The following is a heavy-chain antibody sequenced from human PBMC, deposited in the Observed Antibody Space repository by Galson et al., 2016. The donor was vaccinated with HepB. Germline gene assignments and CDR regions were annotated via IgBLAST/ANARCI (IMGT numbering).Heavy chain of an antibody. J-gene: IGHJ2*01. Sequence: CAISGDSVSSTSAGWSWVRQSPSRGLEWLGRTYYRSKWYNDYAVSVKSRMTINPDTPKNQFSLQLNSVTPEDTAVYYCARRGSKEKGYFDLWGRGTLVTVSS. CDR3: ARRGSKEKGYFDL. D-gene: IGHD6-13*01. CDR1: GDSVSSTSAG. CDR2: TYYRSKWYN. V-gene: IGHV6-1*01.